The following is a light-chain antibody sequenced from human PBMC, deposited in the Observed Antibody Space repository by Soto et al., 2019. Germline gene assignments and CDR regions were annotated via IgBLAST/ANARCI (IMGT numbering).Light chain of an antibody. Sequence: EIVLTQSPGTLSLSPGERATLSCRASQSVSSSYLAWYQQKPGQAPRLLIYGASSRATGIPDRFSGSGSGTDFTLTISRLEPEDCAVYYCQQDGSSPGTFGPGTKVYIK. CDR2: GAS. CDR3: QQDGSSPGT. V-gene: IGKV3-20*01. CDR1: QSVSSSY. J-gene: IGKJ3*01.